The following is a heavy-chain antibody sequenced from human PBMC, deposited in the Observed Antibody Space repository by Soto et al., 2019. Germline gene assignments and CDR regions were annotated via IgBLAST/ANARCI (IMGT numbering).Heavy chain of an antibody. CDR1: GFTFNSYA. Sequence: GGSLRLSCSTSGFTFNSYAMHWFRQAPGKGVEYASAISSNGGSTYYADSVKVRFTISRDNSNNTLYLQMSSLRAEDTAVYYCVKSIDPYYYDSSGYYPRAEYFQHWGQGTLVTVSS. D-gene: IGHD3-22*01. V-gene: IGHV3-64D*06. CDR2: ISSNGGST. CDR3: VKSIDPYYYDSSGYYPRAEYFQH. J-gene: IGHJ1*01.